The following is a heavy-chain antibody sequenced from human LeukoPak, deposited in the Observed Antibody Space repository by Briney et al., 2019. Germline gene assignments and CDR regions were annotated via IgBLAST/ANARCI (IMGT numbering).Heavy chain of an antibody. D-gene: IGHD3-10*01. Sequence: GGSLRLSCAASDFSFITYAMSWVRQAPGKGLEWVSTISGGGDATYYADSVKGRFTISRDNSKNTLYLQMSSLRVEDTAVYYCARDSSMLRGPLVIYYFDFWGQGTLVTVSS. CDR2: ISGGGDAT. J-gene: IGHJ4*02. V-gene: IGHV3-23*01. CDR1: DFSFITYA. CDR3: ARDSSMLRGPLVIYYFDF.